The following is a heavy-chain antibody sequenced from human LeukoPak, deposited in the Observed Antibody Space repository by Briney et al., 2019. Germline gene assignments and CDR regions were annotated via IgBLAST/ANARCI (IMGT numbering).Heavy chain of an antibody. Sequence: SETLSLTCAVYGGSFSGYYWSWIRQPPGEGLEWIGEINHSGSTNYNPSLKSRVTISVDTSKNQFSLKLSSVTAADTAVYYCARGSARPKRGVDYWGQGTLVTVSS. CDR3: ARGSARPKRGVDY. D-gene: IGHD6-6*01. CDR2: INHSGST. J-gene: IGHJ4*02. V-gene: IGHV4-34*01. CDR1: GGSFSGYY.